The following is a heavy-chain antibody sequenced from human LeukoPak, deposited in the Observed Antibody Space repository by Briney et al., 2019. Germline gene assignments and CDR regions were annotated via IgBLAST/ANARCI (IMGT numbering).Heavy chain of an antibody. V-gene: IGHV1-18*01. CDR1: GYTFTTYG. J-gene: IGHJ5*02. CDR2: ISADNGNT. CDR3: ARDLGKSRDRKWFDP. Sequence: ASVKVSCKASGYTFTTYGISWVRQAPRQGLECTGCISADNGNTNHAQKFQGRVTMTTDTSTSTAYMELRSLRSDDTAVYYCARDLGKSRDRKWFDPWGQGTLVTVSS.